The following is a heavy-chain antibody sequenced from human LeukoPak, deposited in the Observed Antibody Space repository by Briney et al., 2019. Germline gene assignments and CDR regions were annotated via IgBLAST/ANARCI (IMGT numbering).Heavy chain of an antibody. CDR2: ISSSSSYI. V-gene: IGHV3-21*01. CDR1: GFTFSSYS. Sequence: GGSLRLSCAASGFTFSSYSMNWVRQAPGKGLEWVSSISSSSSYIYYADSVKGRFTISRDNAKNSLYLQMNSLRAEDTAVYYCARGSYSGSPEDWFDPWGQGTLVTVSS. J-gene: IGHJ5*02. CDR3: ARGSYSGSPEDWFDP. D-gene: IGHD1-26*01.